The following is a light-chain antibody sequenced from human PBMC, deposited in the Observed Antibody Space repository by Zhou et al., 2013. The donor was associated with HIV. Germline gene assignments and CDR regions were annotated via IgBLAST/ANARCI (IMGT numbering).Light chain of an antibody. Sequence: AIRMTQSPSSFSASTGDRVTITCRASQGISSYLAWYQQKPGKAPKLLIYDASNLEPGVPSRVQWAWIWDRVYFVIGSLQPEDIATYYCQQSEILPLTFGGGTRVEV. CDR3: QQSEILPLT. V-gene: IGKV1-8*01. CDR1: QGISSY. J-gene: IGKJ4*01. CDR2: DAS.